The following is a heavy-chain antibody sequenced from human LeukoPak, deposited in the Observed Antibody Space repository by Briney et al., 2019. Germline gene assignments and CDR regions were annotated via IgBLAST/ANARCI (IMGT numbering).Heavy chain of an antibody. V-gene: IGHV3-23*01. CDR3: MRAYTTNGRYSEP. J-gene: IGHJ4*02. Sequence: GSLRLSCTAAGFTFSTYAMGWARQAPGKGLEWVSGIGSSGFDTYYADSAKGRFTISRDNSKNTVYLQMNSLRAEDTALYYCMRAYTTNGRYSEPWGQGTLVTVSS. D-gene: IGHD2-8*01. CDR1: GFTFSTYA. CDR2: IGSSGFDT.